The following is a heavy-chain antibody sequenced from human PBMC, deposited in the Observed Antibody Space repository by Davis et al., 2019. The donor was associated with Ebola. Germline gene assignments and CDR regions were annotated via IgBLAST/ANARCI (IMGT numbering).Heavy chain of an antibody. J-gene: IGHJ6*02. CDR1: GFTFSSYG. Sequence: GESLKISCAASGFTFSSYGMHWVRQAPGKGLEWVAVISYDGSNKYYADSVKGRFTISRDNSKNTLYLQMNSLRAEDTAVYYCAKEGMTALPFYYYYYGMDVWGQGTTVTVSS. CDR2: ISYDGSNK. D-gene: IGHD2-21*02. CDR3: AKEGMTALPFYYYYYGMDV. V-gene: IGHV3-30*18.